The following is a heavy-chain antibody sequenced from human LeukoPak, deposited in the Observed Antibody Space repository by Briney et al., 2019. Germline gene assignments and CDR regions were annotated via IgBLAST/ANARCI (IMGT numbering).Heavy chain of an antibody. V-gene: IGHV3-48*03. D-gene: IGHD3-10*02. J-gene: IGHJ6*04. CDR3: AELGITMIGGV. Sequence: GGSLRLSCAASGFTFSNYEMNWVRQAPGKGLEWVSYISGSGKNIYYADSVKGRFTISRDNAKNSLYLQMNSLRAEDTAVYYCAELGITMIGGVWGKGTTVTISS. CDR2: ISGSGKNI. CDR1: GFTFSNYE.